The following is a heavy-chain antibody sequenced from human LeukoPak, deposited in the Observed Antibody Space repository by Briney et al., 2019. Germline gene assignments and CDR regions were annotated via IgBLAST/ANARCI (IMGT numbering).Heavy chain of an antibody. J-gene: IGHJ4*02. CDR1: GFSISSSNW. Sequence: PSGTLSLTCAVSGFSISSSNWGSWVRQPPGQGLEWIGEIYHSESTNYNPSLKSRVTISVDKSKNQFSLKLTSVTAADTAVYYCARSHDILTGYYVFDYWGQGTLVTVSS. D-gene: IGHD3-9*01. V-gene: IGHV4-4*02. CDR3: ARSHDILTGYYVFDY. CDR2: IYHSEST.